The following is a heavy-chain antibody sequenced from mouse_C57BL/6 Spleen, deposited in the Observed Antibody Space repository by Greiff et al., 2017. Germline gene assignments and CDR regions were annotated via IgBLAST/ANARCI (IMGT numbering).Heavy chain of an antibody. CDR3: ARPYYDYDYFDY. D-gene: IGHD2-4*01. J-gene: IGHJ2*01. V-gene: IGHV5-6*01. Sequence: EVQVVESGGDLVKPGGSLKLSCAASGFTFSSYGMSWVRQTPDKRLEWVATISSGGSYTYYPDSVKGRFTISRDNAKNTLYLQMSSLKSEDTAMYYCARPYYDYDYFDYWGKGTTLTVSS. CDR2: ISSGGSYT. CDR1: GFTFSSYG.